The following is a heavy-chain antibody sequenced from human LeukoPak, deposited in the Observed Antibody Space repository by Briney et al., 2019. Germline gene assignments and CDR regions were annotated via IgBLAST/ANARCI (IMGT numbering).Heavy chain of an antibody. D-gene: IGHD3-16*01. V-gene: IGHV4-59*01. Sequence: PSETLSLTCTVSGGSISSYYWSWIRQPPGKGLEWIGYIYYSGSTNYNPSLKSRFTISVDTSKNQFSLKLSSVTAADTAVYYCARFPFTGDLDYWGQGTLVTVSS. J-gene: IGHJ4*02. CDR1: GGSISSYY. CDR3: ARFPFTGDLDY. CDR2: IYYSGST.